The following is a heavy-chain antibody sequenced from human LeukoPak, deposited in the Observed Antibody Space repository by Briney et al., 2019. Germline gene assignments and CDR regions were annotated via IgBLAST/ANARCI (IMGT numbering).Heavy chain of an antibody. D-gene: IGHD5-18*01. CDR1: GFTFSSHW. CDR3: ARGGGYSYGSFDY. CDR2: IKQDGSEK. Sequence: GGSLRLSCAASGFTFSSHWMNWVRQAPGKGLEWVANIKQDGSEKYYVDSVKGRFTISRDNAKNSLYLQMNSLRVEDTAVYYCARGGGYSYGSFDYWGQGTLVTVSS. V-gene: IGHV3-7*01. J-gene: IGHJ4*02.